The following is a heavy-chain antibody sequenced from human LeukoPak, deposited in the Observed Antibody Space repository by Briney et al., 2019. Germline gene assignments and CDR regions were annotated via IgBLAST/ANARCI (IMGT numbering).Heavy chain of an antibody. J-gene: IGHJ6*02. CDR1: GGTFSSYA. CDR2: IIPIFGTA. V-gene: IGHV1-69*13. CDR3: ARDTPLYYYGSSGYYYRGIFDYYYGMDV. D-gene: IGHD3-22*01. Sequence: SVKVSCKASGGTFSSYAISWVRQAAGQGLEWMGGIIPIFGTANYAQKFQGRVTITADESTSTAYMELSSLRSEDTAVYYCARDTPLYYYGSSGYYYRGIFDYYYGMDVWGQGTTVTVSS.